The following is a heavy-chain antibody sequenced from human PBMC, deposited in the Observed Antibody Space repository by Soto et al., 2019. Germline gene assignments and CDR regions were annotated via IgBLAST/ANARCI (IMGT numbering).Heavy chain of an antibody. CDR2: IYYSGST. CDR3: ARDRALGVGATLIHYYYYYGMDV. Sequence: QVQLQESGPGLVKPSETLSLTCTVSGGSVSSGSYYWSWIRQPPGKGLEWIGYIYYSGSTNYNPSLKSRVTISVDTSKNQFSLKLSSVTAADTAVYYCARDRALGVGATLIHYYYYYGMDVWGQGTTVTVSS. J-gene: IGHJ6*02. CDR1: GGSVSSGSYY. V-gene: IGHV4-61*01. D-gene: IGHD1-26*01.